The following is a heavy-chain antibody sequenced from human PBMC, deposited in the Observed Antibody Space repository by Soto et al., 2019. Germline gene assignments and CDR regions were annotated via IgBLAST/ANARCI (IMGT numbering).Heavy chain of an antibody. CDR2: INAGNGNT. Sequence: VQVSCKASGYTFTSYAMHWVRQAPGQRLEWMGWINAGNGNTKYSQKFQGRVTITRDTTASTAYMELSSLRSEDTAVYYCARRSSSGWYYFDYWGQGTLVTVSS. D-gene: IGHD6-19*01. V-gene: IGHV1-3*01. J-gene: IGHJ4*02. CDR3: ARRSSSGWYYFDY. CDR1: GYTFTSYA.